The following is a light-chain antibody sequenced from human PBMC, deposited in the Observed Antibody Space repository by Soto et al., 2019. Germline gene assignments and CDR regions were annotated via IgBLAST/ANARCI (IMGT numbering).Light chain of an antibody. V-gene: IGLV1-51*02. J-gene: IGLJ1*01. CDR1: SSNIGSNY. CDR2: ENN. CDR3: GTWDSSLSARQYV. Sequence: QSVLTQPPSVSAAPGQKVTISCSGSSSNIGSNYVSWYQQLPGTAPKLLIYENNKRPSGIPDRFSGSKSGTSATLGITGLQTGDEADYYCGTWDSSLSARQYVFGTGTNVTVL.